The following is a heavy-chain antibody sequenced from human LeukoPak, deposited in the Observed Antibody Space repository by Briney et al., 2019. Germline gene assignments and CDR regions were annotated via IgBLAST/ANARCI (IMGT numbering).Heavy chain of an antibody. V-gene: IGHV4-59*01. D-gene: IGHD6-19*01. CDR3: ARDRGPDSSGWYGFDP. CDR1: GGSISSYY. Sequence: PSETLSLTCTVSGGSISSYYWSWIRQPPGKGLEWIGYIYYSGSTNYNPSLKSRVTISVDTSKNQFSLKLSSVTAADTAVYYCARDRGPDSSGWYGFDPWGQGTLVTVSS. CDR2: IYYSGST. J-gene: IGHJ5*02.